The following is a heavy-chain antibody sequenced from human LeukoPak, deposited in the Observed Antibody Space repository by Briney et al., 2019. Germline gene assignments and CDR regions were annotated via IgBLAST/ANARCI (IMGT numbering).Heavy chain of an antibody. CDR3: SMGWLQFRVDY. V-gene: IGHV3-30*04. D-gene: IGHD5-24*01. CDR2: ISYDGSNK. J-gene: IGHJ4*02. Sequence: GGSLRLSCAASGFTFSSYAMHWVRQAPGKGLEWVAVISYDGSNKYYADSVKGRFTISRDNSKNTLYLQMNSLRAEDTAVYYCSMGWLQFRVDYWGQGTLVTVSS. CDR1: GFTFSSYA.